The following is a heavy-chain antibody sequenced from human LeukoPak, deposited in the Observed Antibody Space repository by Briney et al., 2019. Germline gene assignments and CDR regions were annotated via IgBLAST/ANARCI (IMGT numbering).Heavy chain of an antibody. CDR2: IFYRGST. CDR3: ARGLSSGWSLPDY. J-gene: IGHJ4*02. CDR1: GGSINSDY. V-gene: IGHV4-59*01. Sequence: SETLSLTCTVSGGSINSDYWSWIRQSPGKGLEWIGYIFYRGSTNYNPSLKSRVTISIDKSKNQFSLKLTSVTAADTGVYYCARGLSSGWSLPDYWGQGTLVTVSS. D-gene: IGHD6-19*01.